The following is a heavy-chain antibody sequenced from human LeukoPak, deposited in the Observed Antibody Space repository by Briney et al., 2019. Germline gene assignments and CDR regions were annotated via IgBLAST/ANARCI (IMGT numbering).Heavy chain of an antibody. V-gene: IGHV3-30*02. CDR2: IGNDGSVA. D-gene: IGHD7-27*01. CDR1: GFTFSSDG. J-gene: IGHJ4*02. Sequence: PGGSLRLSCAASGFTFSSDGMHWVRQAPGKGLEWVAVIGNDGSVAYYADSVKGRFTMSRDNSKNTLYLQMNSLRVEDTAVYYCAKEGAWAHWYFDYWGQGILVTVSS. CDR3: AKEGAWAHWYFDY.